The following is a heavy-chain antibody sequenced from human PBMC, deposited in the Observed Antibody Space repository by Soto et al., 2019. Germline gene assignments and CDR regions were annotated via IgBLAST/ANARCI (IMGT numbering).Heavy chain of an antibody. D-gene: IGHD3-10*01. CDR2: IWYDGSNK. V-gene: IGHV3-33*01. CDR1: GFTFSSYG. Sequence: QVQLVESGGGVVQPGRSLRLSCAASGFTFSSYGMHWVRQAPGKGLEWVAVIWYDGSNKYYADSVKGRFTISRDSSKNTLYLQMNSLRAEDTAVYYCARDGGYGSGNYGMDVWGQGTTVTVSS. CDR3: ARDGGYGSGNYGMDV. J-gene: IGHJ6*02.